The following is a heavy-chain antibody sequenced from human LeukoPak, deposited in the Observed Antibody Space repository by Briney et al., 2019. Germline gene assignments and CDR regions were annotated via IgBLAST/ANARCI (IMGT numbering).Heavy chain of an antibody. CDR1: GGPFSGYY. J-gene: IGHJ4*02. CDR3: ARGVGATGY. D-gene: IGHD1-26*01. V-gene: IGHV4-34*01. Sequence: SETLSLTCAVYGGPFSGYYWSWIRQPPGKGLEWIGEINHSGSTNYNPSLKSRVTISVDTSKNQFSLKLSSVTAADTAVYYCARGVGATGYWGQGTLVTVSS. CDR2: INHSGST.